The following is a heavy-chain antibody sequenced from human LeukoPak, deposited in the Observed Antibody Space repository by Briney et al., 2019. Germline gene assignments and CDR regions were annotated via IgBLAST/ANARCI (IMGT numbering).Heavy chain of an antibody. V-gene: IGHV3-33*08. Sequence: GRSLRLSCAASGFTFSSYAMHWVRQAPGKGLEWVAVIWYDGSNEDYADSVKGRFTISRDNSKNTLYLQMNSLRAEDTAVYYCAREMAVWGQGALVTVSS. D-gene: IGHD2-8*01. CDR1: GFTFSSYA. CDR2: IWYDGSNE. CDR3: AREMAV. J-gene: IGHJ4*02.